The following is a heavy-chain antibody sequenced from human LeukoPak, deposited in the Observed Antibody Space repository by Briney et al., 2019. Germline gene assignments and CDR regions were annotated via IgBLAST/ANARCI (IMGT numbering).Heavy chain of an antibody. D-gene: IGHD2-2*01. CDR2: ISAYNGNT. J-gene: IGHJ6*04. Sequence: ASVKVSXKASGYTFTSYGISWVRQAPGQGLEWMGWISAYNGNTNYAQKLQGRVTMTTDTSTSTAYMELRSLRSDDTAVYYCARDLCYCSSTSCSPPWYWGRGTTVTVSS. CDR1: GYTFTSYG. V-gene: IGHV1-18*01. CDR3: ARDLCYCSSTSCSPPWY.